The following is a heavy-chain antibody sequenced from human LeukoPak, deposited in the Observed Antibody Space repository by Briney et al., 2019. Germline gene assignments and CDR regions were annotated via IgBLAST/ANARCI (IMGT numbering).Heavy chain of an antibody. CDR3: ARVSGAHYDFWSGEDWFDP. CDR1: GYTFTSYD. J-gene: IGHJ5*02. V-gene: IGHV1-8*03. D-gene: IGHD3-3*01. Sequence: ASVKVSCKASGYTFTSYDINWVRQATGQGLEWMGWMNPNSGNTGYAQKFQGRVTITRNTSISTAYMELSSLRSEDTAVYYCARVSGAHYDFWSGEDWFDPWGQGTRVTVSS. CDR2: MNPNSGNT.